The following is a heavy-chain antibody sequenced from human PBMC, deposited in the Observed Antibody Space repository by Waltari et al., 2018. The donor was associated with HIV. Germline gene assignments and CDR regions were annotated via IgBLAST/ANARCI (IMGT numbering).Heavy chain of an antibody. CDR2: INHSGST. CDR3: ARGWALSAFWSGTPCGMDV. CDR1: GGSFSGYY. D-gene: IGHD3-3*01. V-gene: IGHV4-34*01. Sequence: QVQLQQWGAGLLKPSETLSLTCAVYGGSFSGYYWSWIRQPPGKGLEWIGEINHSGSTNYNPSLKSRVTISVDTSKNQFSLKLSSVTAADTAVYYCARGWALSAFWSGTPCGMDVWGQGTTVTVSS. J-gene: IGHJ6*02.